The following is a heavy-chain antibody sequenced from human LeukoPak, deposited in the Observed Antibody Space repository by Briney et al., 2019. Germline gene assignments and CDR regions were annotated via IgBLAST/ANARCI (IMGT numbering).Heavy chain of an antibody. D-gene: IGHD6-13*01. J-gene: IGHJ6*02. CDR1: GFTFRSYS. Sequence: GGSLILSCAASGFTFRSYSMNWVRQARGKGLEWVSSINSSSRYIYYADSVKGRFTISRDNAKNSLYLQMNSLRAEDTAVYYCARESHSSSWAYGMDVWGQGTTVTVSS. CDR2: INSSSRYI. CDR3: ARESHSSSWAYGMDV. V-gene: IGHV3-21*01.